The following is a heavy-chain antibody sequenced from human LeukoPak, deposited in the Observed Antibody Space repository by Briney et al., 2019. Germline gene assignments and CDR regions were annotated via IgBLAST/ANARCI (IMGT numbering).Heavy chain of an antibody. CDR1: GYSFTTYW. V-gene: IGHV5-51*01. J-gene: IGHJ6*02. D-gene: IGHD6-19*01. CDR2: IYPGDSDT. CDR3: ARTMAVAAPARYYGMDV. Sequence: GESLKISCRGSGYSFTTYWIAWVRQMPGKGLEWMGIIYPGDSDTRYSPSFQGQVTISADKSISTAYLQWSSLKASDTAMYYCARTMAVAAPARYYGMDVWGQGTTVTVSS.